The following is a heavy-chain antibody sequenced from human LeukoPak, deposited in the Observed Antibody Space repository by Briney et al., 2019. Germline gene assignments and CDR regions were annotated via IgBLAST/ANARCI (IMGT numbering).Heavy chain of an antibody. D-gene: IGHD6-19*01. CDR1: GFTFSSYG. J-gene: IGHJ4*02. CDR2: ISGSGGST. CDR3: AKEVGSSGYPY. V-gene: IGHV3-23*01. Sequence: PGGSLRLSCAASGFTFSSYGMSWVRQAPGKGLERVSAISGSGGSTYYADSVKGRFTTSRDNSKNTLYLQMNSLRAEDTAVYYCAKEVGSSGYPYWGQGTLVTVSS.